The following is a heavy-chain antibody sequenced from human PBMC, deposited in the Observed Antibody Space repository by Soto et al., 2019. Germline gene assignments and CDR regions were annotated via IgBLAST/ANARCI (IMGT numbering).Heavy chain of an antibody. CDR3: ATLPPRIVVAMTDLPT. Sequence: PSETLSLTCFVSGASISSTYWWSWVRQTPGKRLEWIGQIYHTGTTSYNPSLKNRVTISLDKSNNQFSLRLTSMTAADTAVYYCATLPPRIVVAMTDLPTWGQGTLVTVSS. D-gene: IGHD2-15*01. V-gene: IGHV4-4*02. CDR1: GASISSTYW. J-gene: IGHJ5*02. CDR2: IYHTGTT.